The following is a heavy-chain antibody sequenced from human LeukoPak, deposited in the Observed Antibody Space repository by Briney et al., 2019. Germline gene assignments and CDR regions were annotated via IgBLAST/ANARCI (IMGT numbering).Heavy chain of an antibody. CDR2: LHYSGST. D-gene: IGHD3-9*01. J-gene: IGHJ5*02. V-gene: IGHV4-39*01. Sequence: SETLSLTCTVSDGSTRSSDYYRAWIRQPPTRDLERLGALHYSGSTFYKPPLKSRLTVSADTSRNQFYMKLSSVTAADTAVYYCARASGVLPSFEWANWFDTWGQGSLVTVSS. CDR1: DGSTRSSDYY. CDR3: ARASGVLPSFEWANWFDT.